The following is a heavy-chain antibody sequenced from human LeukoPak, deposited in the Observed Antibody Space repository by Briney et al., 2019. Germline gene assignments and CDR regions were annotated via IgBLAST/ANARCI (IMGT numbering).Heavy chain of an antibody. CDR1: GGTFSSYA. Sequence: GASVKVSCKASGGTFSSYAISWVRQAPGQGLEWMGGIIPIFGTANYAQKFQGRVTITADESTSTAYMELSSLRSEDTAVYYCARVVWPPRQGEDYWGQGTLVTVSS. V-gene: IGHV1-69*13. CDR2: IIPIFGTA. D-gene: IGHD3-10*01. CDR3: ARVVWPPRQGEDY. J-gene: IGHJ4*02.